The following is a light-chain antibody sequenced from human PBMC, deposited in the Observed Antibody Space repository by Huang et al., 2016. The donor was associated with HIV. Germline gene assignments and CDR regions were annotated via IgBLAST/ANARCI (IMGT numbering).Light chain of an antibody. CDR1: QTINVF. CDR3: QQSYRSPRT. CDR2: GAS. Sequence: DIQKTQSPSSLSASVGDRVIITCRASQTINVFLNWYQQMPGKAPKLLIYGASTLQGGVSSRFSGSGSGTDFTLTIRSLQPEDAATYYCQQSYRSPRTFGQGTLLEI. V-gene: IGKV1-39*01. J-gene: IGKJ2*01.